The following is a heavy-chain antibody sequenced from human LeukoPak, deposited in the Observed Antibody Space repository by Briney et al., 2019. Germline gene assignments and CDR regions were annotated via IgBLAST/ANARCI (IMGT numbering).Heavy chain of an antibody. D-gene: IGHD6-19*01. CDR2: ISSSSSYI. CDR1: GFTFSSYS. V-gene: IGHV3-21*01. CDR3: ARDIPLIAVAVV. J-gene: IGHJ6*04. Sequence: GGSLRLSCAASGFTFSSYSMNWVRQAPGKGLEWVSSISSSSSYIYYADSVRGRFTISRDNAKNSLYLQMNSLRAEDTAVYYCARDIPLIAVAVVWGKGTTVTVSS.